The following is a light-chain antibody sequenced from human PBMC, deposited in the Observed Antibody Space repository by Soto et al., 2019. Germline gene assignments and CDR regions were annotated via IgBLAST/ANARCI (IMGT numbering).Light chain of an antibody. J-gene: IGKJ4*01. Sequence: EIVLTQSPHTLSLSPGERASLSCRTSQTISSSYFAWYQQKPGQSPRLLVYAASIRAPGIPDRFSGSGSGADFSLTISRLEPADIAVYYCQHYDGSLTFGGGTRVEI. CDR1: QTISSSY. CDR3: QHYDGSLT. V-gene: IGKV3-20*01. CDR2: AAS.